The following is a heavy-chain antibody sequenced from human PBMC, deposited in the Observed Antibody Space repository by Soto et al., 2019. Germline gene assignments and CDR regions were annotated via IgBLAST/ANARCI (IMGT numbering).Heavy chain of an antibody. J-gene: IGHJ4*02. CDR3: ARGVAVAAPSFDY. CDR1: GGTFSSYA. V-gene: IGHV1-69*06. D-gene: IGHD6-19*01. Sequence: SVKVSFKASGGTFSSYAISWLRQAPGQGLEWMGGIIPIFGTANYAQKFQGRVTITADKSTSTAYMELSSLRSEDTAVYYCARGVAVAAPSFDYWGQGTLVTVSS. CDR2: IIPIFGTA.